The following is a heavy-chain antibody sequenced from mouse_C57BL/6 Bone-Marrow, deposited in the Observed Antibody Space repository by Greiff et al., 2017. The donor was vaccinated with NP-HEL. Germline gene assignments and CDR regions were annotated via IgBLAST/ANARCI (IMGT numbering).Heavy chain of an antibody. Sequence: QVQLQQSGAERGRPGASVTLSCKASGYTFTDYEMHWVKQTPVNGMEWSGVRYPETGGTAYNQKFKGKAILTADKSSSTAYMELRSLTSEDSAVYYCTSLGNWDEDYWGQGTTLTVSS. CDR1: GYTFTDYE. CDR2: RYPETGGT. J-gene: IGHJ2*01. CDR3: TSLGNWDEDY. V-gene: IGHV1-15*01. D-gene: IGHD4-1*02.